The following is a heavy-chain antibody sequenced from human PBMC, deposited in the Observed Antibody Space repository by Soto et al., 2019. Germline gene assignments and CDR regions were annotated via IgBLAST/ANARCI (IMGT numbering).Heavy chain of an antibody. CDR1: GLSLSSFA. Sequence: GGSLRLSGEASGLSLSSFAMNWVRQAQGRGRGWVSYISDDAASIYFADSLKGRFTISRDNAKNSLSLQMNNLRAEDTAVYYCARENSVQAWLHHFDHWGLGTLVTVSS. D-gene: IGHD5-18*01. CDR2: ISDDAASI. CDR3: ARENSVQAWLHHFDH. J-gene: IGHJ4*02. V-gene: IGHV3-48*03.